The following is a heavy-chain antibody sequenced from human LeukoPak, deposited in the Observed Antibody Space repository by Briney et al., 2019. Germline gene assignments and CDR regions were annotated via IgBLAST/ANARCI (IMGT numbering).Heavy chain of an antibody. Sequence: EASETLSLTCNVSGVSINTHYWSWIRQSPGKGLEGIGYIYHSGTTNYNPSLKSRVTISIDTSKNEFSLKLTSVTAADTAVYYCAREANYSGSGSYFEGTFDYWGQGSLVTVSS. D-gene: IGHD3-10*01. CDR3: AREANYSGSGSYFEGTFDY. J-gene: IGHJ4*02. CDR2: IYHSGTT. CDR1: GVSINTHY. V-gene: IGHV4-59*11.